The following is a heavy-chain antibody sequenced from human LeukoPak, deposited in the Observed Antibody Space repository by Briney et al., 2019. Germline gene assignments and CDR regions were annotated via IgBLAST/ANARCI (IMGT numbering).Heavy chain of an antibody. J-gene: IGHJ3*02. CDR2: ISYDGSNK. D-gene: IGHD3-10*01. V-gene: IGHV3-30*04. CDR1: GFTLRSYA. Sequence: GGPLRVSCGASGFTLRSYAMHWVRQAPGKGLEWVAVISYDGSNKYYADSVKGRFTISRDNSKNTLYLQMNSLRAEDTAVYYCLSWFGELRDAFDIWGQGTMVTVSS. CDR3: LSWFGELRDAFDI.